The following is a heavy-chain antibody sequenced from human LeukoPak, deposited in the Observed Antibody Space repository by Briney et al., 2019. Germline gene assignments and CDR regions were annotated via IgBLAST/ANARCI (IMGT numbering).Heavy chain of an antibody. CDR2: IYHSGST. Sequence: SETLSLTCAVSGYSISSGYYWGWIRPPPGKGLEWIGSIYHSGSTYYNPSLKSRVTISVDTSKNQFSLKLSSVTAADTAVYYCARDYDGYKPRNVFDYWGQGTLVTVSS. CDR3: ARDYDGYKPRNVFDY. CDR1: GYSISSGYY. D-gene: IGHD5-24*01. J-gene: IGHJ4*02. V-gene: IGHV4-38-2*02.